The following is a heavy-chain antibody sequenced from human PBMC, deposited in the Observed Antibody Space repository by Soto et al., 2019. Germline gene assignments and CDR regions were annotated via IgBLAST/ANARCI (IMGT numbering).Heavy chain of an antibody. CDR1: GYSFTSYW. CDR2: IYPGDSDT. Sequence: GESLKISCKGSGYSFTSYWIGWVRQMPGKGLEWMGIIYPGDSDTRYSPSFQGQVTISADKSISTAYLQWSSLKASDTAMYYCATSVYYDFWSGPRYYGMDVWGQGTTVTVSS. D-gene: IGHD3-3*01. CDR3: ATSVYYDFWSGPRYYGMDV. V-gene: IGHV5-51*01. J-gene: IGHJ6*02.